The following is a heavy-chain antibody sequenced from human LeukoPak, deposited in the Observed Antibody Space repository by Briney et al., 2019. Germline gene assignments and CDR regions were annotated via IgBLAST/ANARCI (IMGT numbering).Heavy chain of an antibody. V-gene: IGHV3-30*02. CDR3: AKDDGTYYFDS. J-gene: IGHJ4*02. Sequence: PGGSLRLSCEASGFTFSAYGMHWVRQAPGKGLEWVAFTRYDGSNKVYADSVSGRFIISRDNSENTVYLQMNSLRPEDTAIYYCAKDDGTYYFDSWGRGTQVTVST. CDR1: GFTFSAYG. CDR2: TRYDGSNK. D-gene: IGHD1-26*01.